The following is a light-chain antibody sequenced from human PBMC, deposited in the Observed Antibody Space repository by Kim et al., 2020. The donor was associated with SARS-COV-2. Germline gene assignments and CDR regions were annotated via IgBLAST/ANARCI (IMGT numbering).Light chain of an antibody. CDR3: QHYNNLPYT. Sequence: EIVMTQSPATLSVSPGERATLSCRASQSVSSNLAWYQQKPGQAPRLLIYGASTRATGIPARFSGSGSGTEFTLTISSLQSEDFAVYYCQHYNNLPYTFGQGTKLEI. CDR1: QSVSSN. CDR2: GAS. V-gene: IGKV3-15*01. J-gene: IGKJ2*01.